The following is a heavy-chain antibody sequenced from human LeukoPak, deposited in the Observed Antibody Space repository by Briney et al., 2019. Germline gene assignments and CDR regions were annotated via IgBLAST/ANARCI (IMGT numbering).Heavy chain of an antibody. CDR3: ARDFIPGPVVPAAMGTDY. CDR2: TSYDGSNK. CDR1: GFTFSSYG. Sequence: PGGSLRLSCAASGFTFSSYGMHWVRQAPGKGLEWVAVTSYDGSNKYYAASVRGRFTISRDNSKNTLYLQMNSLRAEDTAVYYCARDFIPGPVVPAAMGTDYWGQGTLVTVSS. V-gene: IGHV3-30*19. J-gene: IGHJ4*02. D-gene: IGHD2-2*01.